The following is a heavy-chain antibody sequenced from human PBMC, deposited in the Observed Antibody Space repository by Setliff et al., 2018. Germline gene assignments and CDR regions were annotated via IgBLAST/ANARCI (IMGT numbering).Heavy chain of an antibody. J-gene: IGHJ4*02. Sequence: ASVKVSCKASGYTFSDYGITWVRQAPGQGLEWMGWISGYSGNTKYAQTLQGRVTMTTDTSTSTAYLELRSLTSDDTAVYYCSRLVRYCTTTSCQGASGAEFWGQGTLVTVSS. V-gene: IGHV1-18*01. CDR2: ISGYSGNT. D-gene: IGHD2-2*01. CDR1: GYTFSDYG. CDR3: SRLVRYCTTTSCQGASGAEF.